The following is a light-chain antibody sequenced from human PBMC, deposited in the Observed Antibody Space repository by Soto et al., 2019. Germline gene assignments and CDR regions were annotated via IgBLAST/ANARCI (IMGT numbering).Light chain of an antibody. J-gene: IGLJ1*01. Sequence: QSVLTQPPSVSGAPGQRVTISCTGSSSNIGAGYDVDWYQQLPGTAPKLLIYGNSNRPSGVPDRFSGSKSGTSASLAITGLQAEDEADYYCQSYDSSLSFYVFGTGTKLTVL. CDR1: SSNIGAGYD. CDR3: QSYDSSLSFYV. CDR2: GNS. V-gene: IGLV1-40*01.